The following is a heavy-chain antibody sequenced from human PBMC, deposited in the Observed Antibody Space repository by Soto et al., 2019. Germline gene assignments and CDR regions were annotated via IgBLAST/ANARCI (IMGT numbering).Heavy chain of an antibody. J-gene: IGHJ4*02. CDR3: ARGPNWGYRFDS. D-gene: IGHD7-27*01. V-gene: IGHV1-69*06. CDR1: GGTFSGHA. CDR2: LIPLFGTT. Sequence: QVQLVQSGAEVKKPGSSVKVSCEASGGTFSGHAISWVRQAPGQGPEWMGGLIPLFGTTQHAQNFQYKRTITADTSTSTASMELTSLRFEATAIYYCARGPNWGYRFDSWGQGTLVTVSS.